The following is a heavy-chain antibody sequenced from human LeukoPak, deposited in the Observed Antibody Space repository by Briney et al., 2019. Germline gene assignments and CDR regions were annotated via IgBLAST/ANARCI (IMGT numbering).Heavy chain of an antibody. J-gene: IGHJ4*02. Sequence: PSETLSLTCTVSGGSISSYYWSWIRQPPGKGLEWIGYIYYSGSTNYNPSLKSRVTISVDTSKNQFSLKLSPVTAADTAVYYCARRVGYDSSGYEFDYWGQGTLVTVSS. CDR3: ARRVGYDSSGYEFDY. D-gene: IGHD3-22*01. CDR2: IYYSGST. CDR1: GGSISSYY. V-gene: IGHV4-59*01.